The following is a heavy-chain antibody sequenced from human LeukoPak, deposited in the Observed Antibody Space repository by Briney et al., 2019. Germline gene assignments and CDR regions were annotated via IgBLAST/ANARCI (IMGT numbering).Heavy chain of an antibody. CDR1: GFTLSSFE. Sequence: VPPGGSLRLSCAASGFTLSSFEMNWVRQAPGKGLEWVSYISSSGSSIYYGDSVKGRFTISRDNAKNSLYLQMNSLRAEDTAVYHCARGAGGYSDYWGQGTLVTVSS. J-gene: IGHJ4*02. V-gene: IGHV3-48*03. D-gene: IGHD3-10*01. CDR2: ISSSGSSI. CDR3: ARGAGGYSDY.